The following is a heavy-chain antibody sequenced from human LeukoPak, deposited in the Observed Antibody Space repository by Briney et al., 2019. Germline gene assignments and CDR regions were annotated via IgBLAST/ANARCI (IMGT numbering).Heavy chain of an antibody. J-gene: IGHJ4*02. CDR3: ARYISAVAGPYFDY. CDR2: INHNGGT. D-gene: IGHD6-19*01. CDR1: SGSLSNYY. V-gene: IGHV4-34*01. Sequence: SETLSLTCAVYSGSLSNYYWSWIRQSPDKGLVWIGEINHNGGTNYNPSLKSRVTISVDTSKNQFSLKLSSVTAADTAVYYCARYISAVAGPYFDYWGQGTLVTVSS.